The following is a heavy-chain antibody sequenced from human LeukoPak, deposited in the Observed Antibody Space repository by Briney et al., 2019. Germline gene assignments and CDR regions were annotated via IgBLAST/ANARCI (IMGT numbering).Heavy chain of an antibody. D-gene: IGHD1-7*01. CDR3: ASSGITGTTDDY. CDR1: GGSISSGSYY. Sequence: SQTLSLTSTVSGGSISSGSYYWSWIRQPAGKGLEWIGRIYTSGSTNYNPSLKSRVTISVDTSKNQFSLKLSSVTAADTAVYYCASSGITGTTDDYWGQGTLVTVSS. V-gene: IGHV4-61*02. J-gene: IGHJ4*02. CDR2: IYTSGST.